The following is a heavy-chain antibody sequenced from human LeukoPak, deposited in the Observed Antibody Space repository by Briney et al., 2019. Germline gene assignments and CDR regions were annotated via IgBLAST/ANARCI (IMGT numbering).Heavy chain of an antibody. D-gene: IGHD3-9*01. Sequence: GASVKVSCKASGGTFSSYAISWVRQAPGQGLEWMGGIIPIFGTANYAQKLQGRVTMTTDTSTSTAYMELRSLRSDDTAVYYCARVPYYDILTGYFSYGWGNWFDPWGQGTLVTVSS. J-gene: IGHJ5*02. CDR3: ARVPYYDILTGYFSYGWGNWFDP. CDR1: GGTFSSYA. CDR2: IIPIFGTA. V-gene: IGHV1-69*05.